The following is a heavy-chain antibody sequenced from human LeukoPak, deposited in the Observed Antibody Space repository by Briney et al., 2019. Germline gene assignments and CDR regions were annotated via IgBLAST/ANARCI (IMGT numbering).Heavy chain of an antibody. V-gene: IGHV3-49*04. J-gene: IGHJ4*02. CDR3: TRGPINRLYLKYFDY. Sequence: GGSLRLSCTASCFAIRYCGISWVRQAPGKGLEWVGFIRSNTYGATTEYAASVQGRFTISRDDSEGIDYLEMNSLKPEDTAVYYCTRGPINRLYLKYFDYWGQGALVTVSS. D-gene: IGHD1-14*01. CDR1: CFAIRYCG. CDR2: IRSNTYGATT.